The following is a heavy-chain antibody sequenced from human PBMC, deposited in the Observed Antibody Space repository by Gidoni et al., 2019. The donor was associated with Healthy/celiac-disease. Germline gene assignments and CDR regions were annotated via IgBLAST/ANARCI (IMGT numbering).Heavy chain of an antibody. V-gene: IGHV5-51*01. CDR3: ARQSLPHYDILTGYYGY. Sequence: VQLVQSGAAVNKPGESLTISCTVSGYSFPSYWIGWVRQMPGKGLEWMGIIYPGDSDTRYSPSFQGQVTISADKSISTAYLQWSSLKASDTAMYYCARQSLPHYDILTGYYGYWGQGTLVTVSS. J-gene: IGHJ4*02. CDR2: IYPGDSDT. CDR1: GYSFPSYW. D-gene: IGHD3-9*01.